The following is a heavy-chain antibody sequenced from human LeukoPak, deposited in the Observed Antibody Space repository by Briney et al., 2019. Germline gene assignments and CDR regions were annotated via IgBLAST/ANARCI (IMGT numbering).Heavy chain of an antibody. D-gene: IGHD2-8*01. CDR3: ATGVYHFDN. J-gene: IGHJ4*02. CDR2: IKEDGNEK. Sequence: PGGSLRLSCAASGFTFSSRWMSWVRQAPGKGLEWVANIKEDGNEKYYVDSGKGRFNISRDNAKSSLFLQMNSLRADDTAVYYCATGVYHFDNWGQGTLVTVSS. CDR1: GFTFSSRW. V-gene: IGHV3-7*01.